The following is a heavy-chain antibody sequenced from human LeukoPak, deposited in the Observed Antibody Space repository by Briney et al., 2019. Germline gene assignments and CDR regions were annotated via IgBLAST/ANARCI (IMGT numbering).Heavy chain of an antibody. CDR2: VFHTGGT. V-gene: IGHV4-31*02. D-gene: IGHD3-22*01. CDR3: ARGGPIEAVNSFDH. CDR1: GDPISRGAYY. Sequence: SETLSLTCTVSGDPISRGAYYWGWVRQHPGKGPDWIGYVFHTGGTHYHPSLRSRISISVDTSKNQFSLRLSSVTAADTAVYYCARGGPIEAVNSFDHWRQGTLVTVSS. J-gene: IGHJ4*02.